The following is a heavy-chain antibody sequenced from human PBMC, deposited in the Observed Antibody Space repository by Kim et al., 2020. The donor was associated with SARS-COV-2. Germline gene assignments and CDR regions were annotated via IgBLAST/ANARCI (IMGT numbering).Heavy chain of an antibody. Sequence: SETLSLTCAVYGGSFSGYYWSWIRQPPGKGLEWIGEINHSGSTNYNPSLKSRVTISVDTSKNQFSLKLSSVTAADTAVYYCARGFCCSSTSCYPSCDEKTYYYYGMDVWGQGTTVTVSS. V-gene: IGHV4-34*01. J-gene: IGHJ6*02. CDR3: ARGFCCSSTSCYPSCDEKTYYYYGMDV. CDR2: INHSGST. D-gene: IGHD2-2*01. CDR1: GGSFSGYY.